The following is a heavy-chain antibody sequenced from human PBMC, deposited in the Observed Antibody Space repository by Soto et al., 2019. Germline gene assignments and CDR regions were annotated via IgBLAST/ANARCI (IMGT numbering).Heavy chain of an antibody. CDR2: IYWNDAQ. D-gene: IGHD4-17*01. J-gene: IGHJ3*02. V-gene: IGHV2-5*01. Sequence: QITLKESGPTLVKPTQTLTLTCTASGPSFGTSGVGVGWIPQPPGKALEWLALIYWNDAQRYRPSPKSSLTITKDTSNNQVVLTMTNVDPVDTATYYCASMTTVATAAFDIWGQGIMVTFPS. CDR3: ASMTTVATAAFDI. CDR1: GPSFGTSGVG.